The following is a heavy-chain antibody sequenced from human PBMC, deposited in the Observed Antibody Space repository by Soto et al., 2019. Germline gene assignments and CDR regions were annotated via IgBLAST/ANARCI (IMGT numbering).Heavy chain of an antibody. CDR1: GFTFSSYW. J-gene: IGHJ2*01. V-gene: IGHV3-74*01. CDR3: ARGGSLNWYFDL. Sequence: EVQLVESGGGLVQPGGSLRLSCAASGFTFSSYWMHWVRQAPGKGLVWVSRINSDGSSTSYVDSVKGRFTISRDNAKNTLDLQMNSLRAEDTAVYYCARGGSLNWYFDLWGRGTLVTVSS. D-gene: IGHD1-26*01. CDR2: INSDGSST.